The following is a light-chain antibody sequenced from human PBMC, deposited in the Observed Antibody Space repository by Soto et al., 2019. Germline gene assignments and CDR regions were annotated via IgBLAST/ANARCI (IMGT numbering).Light chain of an antibody. J-gene: IGKJ2*01. CDR3: QQSYSTLGT. V-gene: IGKV1-39*01. Sequence: IQMTQSPSSLSASVGDRVIITCRSDHSINNYLNWYQQRPGKVPKLLIYAASTLQSGVPSRFSGSGSVRGFTLTINSLQPEDFATDYCQQSYSTLGTFGRGTRVEI. CDR1: HSINNY. CDR2: AAS.